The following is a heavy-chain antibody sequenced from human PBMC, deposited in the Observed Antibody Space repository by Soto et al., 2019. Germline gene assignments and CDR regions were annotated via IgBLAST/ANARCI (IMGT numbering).Heavy chain of an antibody. CDR3: ARGNCSSPNCYSFSGYYGMDV. Sequence: SETLSLTCTVSGGSISSYYWSWIRQPAGKGLEWIGRIYTSGSTNYNPSLKSRVTMSLDTSKNQFSLKLTSVTAADTALYYCARGNCSSPNCYSFSGYYGMDVWGQGTTVTVS. J-gene: IGHJ6*02. V-gene: IGHV4-4*07. CDR1: GGSISSYY. D-gene: IGHD2-2*01. CDR2: IYTSGST.